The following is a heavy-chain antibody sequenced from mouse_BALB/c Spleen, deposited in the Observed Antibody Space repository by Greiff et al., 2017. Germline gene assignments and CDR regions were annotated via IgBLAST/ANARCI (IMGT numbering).Heavy chain of an antibody. Sequence: VQRVESGPGLVAPSQSLSITCTVSGFSLSRYSVHWVRQPPGKGLEWLGMIWGGGSTDYNSALKSRLSISKDNSKSQVFLKMNSLQTDDTAMYYCARKGYDYDRIYYAMDYWGQGTSVTVSS. D-gene: IGHD2-4*01. CDR3: ARKGYDYDRIYYAMDY. CDR2: IWGGGST. J-gene: IGHJ4*01. V-gene: IGHV2-6-4*01. CDR1: GFSLSRYS.